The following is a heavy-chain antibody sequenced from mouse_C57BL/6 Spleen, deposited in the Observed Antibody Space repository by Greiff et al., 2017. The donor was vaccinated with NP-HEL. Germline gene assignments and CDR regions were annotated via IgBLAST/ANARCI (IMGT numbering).Heavy chain of an antibody. Sequence: EVKLVESGGGLVQPGGSLSLSCAASGFTFTDYYMSWVRQPPGKALEWLGFIRNKANGYTTEYSASVKGRFTISRDNSQSILYLQMNALRAEDSATYYCARYNDYGGFAYWGQGTLVTVSA. CDR1: GFTFTDYY. CDR3: ARYNDYGGFAY. V-gene: IGHV7-3*01. CDR2: IRNKANGYTT. D-gene: IGHD2-4*01. J-gene: IGHJ3*01.